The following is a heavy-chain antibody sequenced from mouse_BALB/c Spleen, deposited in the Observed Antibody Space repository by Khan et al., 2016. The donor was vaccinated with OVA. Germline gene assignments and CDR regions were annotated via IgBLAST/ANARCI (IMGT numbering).Heavy chain of an antibody. CDR1: GYSITSYSA. J-gene: IGHJ2*01. CDR3: VSGRFLYRYQGYFAY. Sequence: VKLLESGPGLLKPSPSLSLTCTASGYSITSYSACYLILRFPGNKQWWRAYIACSGNTNYNPYLRSQISITGDTSKNQVFMQLNSVTTDDSATYNCVSGRFLYRYQGYFAYWGQGTTVTVSA. V-gene: IGHV3-2*02. D-gene: IGHD2-14*01. CDR2: IACSGNT.